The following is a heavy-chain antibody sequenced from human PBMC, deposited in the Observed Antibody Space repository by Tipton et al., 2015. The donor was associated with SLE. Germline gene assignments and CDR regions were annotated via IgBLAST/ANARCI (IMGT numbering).Heavy chain of an antibody. CDR2: IYHTGVT. CDR3: ARGPSTFIWRGMDV. V-gene: IGHV4-31*03. D-gene: IGHD3-3*01. J-gene: IGHJ6*04. Sequence: TLSLTCTVSGNSIIIGGYYWTWIRQHPVKGLEWIGYIYHTGVTYYNPSLKSRVTISVDTSKNQFSLKLSSVTAADTAVYYCARGPSTFIWRGMDVCGKGTPVTVSS. CDR1: GNSIIIGGYY.